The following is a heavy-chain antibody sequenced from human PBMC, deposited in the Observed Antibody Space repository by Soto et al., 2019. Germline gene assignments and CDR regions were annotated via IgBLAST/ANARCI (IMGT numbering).Heavy chain of an antibody. CDR3: AKDRAFNYFYGMDV. D-gene: IGHD3-10*01. J-gene: IGHJ6*02. CDR2: VNTNGRST. Sequence: PGGSLRLSCRASGLAFGNYAMNWVRQVPGRGLEWVAGVNTNGRSTYCADSVRGRFTISRDNSKITVYLQMNSLRAEDTAVYYCAKDRAFNYFYGMDVWGQGTTVTVSS. CDR1: GLAFGNYA. V-gene: IGHV3-23*01.